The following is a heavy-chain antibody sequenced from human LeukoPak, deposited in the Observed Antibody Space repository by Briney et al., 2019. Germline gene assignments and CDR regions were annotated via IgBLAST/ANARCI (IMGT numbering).Heavy chain of an antibody. CDR1: GYTLTELS. CDR2: FDPEDGET. CDR3: ATDGASQDYYYYYMDV. V-gene: IGHV1-24*01. D-gene: IGHD3-16*01. Sequence: ASVKVSCKVSGYTLTELSMHWVRQAPGKGLEWMGGFDPEDGETIYAQKFQGRVTMTEDTSTDTAYMELSSLRSEDTAVYYCATDGASQDYYYYYMDVWGKGTTVTVSS. J-gene: IGHJ6*03.